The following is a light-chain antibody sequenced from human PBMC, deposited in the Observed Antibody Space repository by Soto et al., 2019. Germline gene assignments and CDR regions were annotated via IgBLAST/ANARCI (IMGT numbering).Light chain of an antibody. J-gene: IGKJ4*02. V-gene: IGKV3-15*01. CDR2: DAS. CDR3: KQYHNWSPFT. Sequence: EIEMTQSPATLSVSPGERATLSCRASQSVNTNLAWYQQKPGQAPRLLISDASTRATGIPARFSGSGFGTEFTLPISSLQSEDFAVYYCKQYHNWSPFTFGGGTKVEIK. CDR1: QSVNTN.